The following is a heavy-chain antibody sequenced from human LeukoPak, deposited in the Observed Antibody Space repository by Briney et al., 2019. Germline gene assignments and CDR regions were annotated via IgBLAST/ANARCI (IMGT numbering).Heavy chain of an antibody. J-gene: IGHJ3*02. CDR1: GFTFSNAW. Sequence: GGSLRLSCAASGFTFSNAWMSWVRQAPGKGLEWVGRIKTNTDGGTTDYAAPVKGRFTISRDDSKNTLYLQMNSLKTEDTAVYYCITGGNDFWSGYSSQGYAFDIWGQGTMVTVSS. CDR3: ITGGNDFWSGYSSQGYAFDI. CDR2: IKTNTDGGTT. V-gene: IGHV3-15*01. D-gene: IGHD3-3*01.